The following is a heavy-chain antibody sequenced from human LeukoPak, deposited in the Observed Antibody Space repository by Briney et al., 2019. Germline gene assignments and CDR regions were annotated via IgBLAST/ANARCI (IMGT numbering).Heavy chain of an antibody. J-gene: IGHJ4*02. V-gene: IGHV3-23*01. CDR2: ISSVTYTT. D-gene: IGHD6-19*01. Sequence: GGSLRLSCAASGFTFSSYWMSWIRQTPGRGLEWVSGISSVTYTTYYGDSVKGRFTVSRDNSNNTLYLQMNSLRAEDTAVYYCAKDLSLRSSDWYPGFDYWGQGTLVTVSS. CDR1: GFTFSSYW. CDR3: AKDLSLRSSDWYPGFDY.